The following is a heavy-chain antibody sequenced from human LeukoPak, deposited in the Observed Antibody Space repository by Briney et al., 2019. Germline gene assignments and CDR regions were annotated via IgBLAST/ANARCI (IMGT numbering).Heavy chain of an antibody. CDR3: ARGAKLAPYFDY. J-gene: IGHJ4*02. CDR1: GDSFSSNSAA. CDR2: TYYRSKWYN. D-gene: IGHD3-3*02. V-gene: IGHV6-1*01. Sequence: SQTLSLTCAISGDSFSSNSAAWNWIRQSPSRGLEWLGRTYYRSKWYNDYAVSVKSRITINPDTSKSQFSLQLNSVTPEDTAVYYCARGAKLAPYFDYWGQGTLVTVSS.